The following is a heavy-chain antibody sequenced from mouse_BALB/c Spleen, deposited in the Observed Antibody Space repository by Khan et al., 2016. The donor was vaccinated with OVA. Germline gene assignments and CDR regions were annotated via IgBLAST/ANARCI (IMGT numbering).Heavy chain of an antibody. CDR2: INPSSGYT. J-gene: IGHJ2*01. CDR1: GYTFTSYW. Sequence: VQLQESGAELAKPGASVKMSCKASGYTFTSYWMHWVKQRPGQGLEWMGYINPSSGYTEYNQNFKDKATLTADKSSSTAYMQLSSLTSEDSAVYYCARDRIDYWGQGTTLTVSS. CDR3: ARDRIDY. V-gene: IGHV1-7*01.